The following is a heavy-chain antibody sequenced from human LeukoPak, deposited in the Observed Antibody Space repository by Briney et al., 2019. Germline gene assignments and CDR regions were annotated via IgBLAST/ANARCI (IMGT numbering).Heavy chain of an antibody. J-gene: IGHJ4*03. CDR3: ARHGRIVGATVDY. V-gene: IGHV4-39*01. CDR2: IYYSGST. D-gene: IGHD1-26*01. Sequence: SETLSLTCTVSGGSISSSSYYWGWIRQPPGKGRGGIGSIYYSGSTYYNPSLKSRVTISVDTSKNQFSLKLSSVTAADTAVYYCARHGRIVGATVDYWGQGTLVTVSS. CDR1: GGSISSSSYY.